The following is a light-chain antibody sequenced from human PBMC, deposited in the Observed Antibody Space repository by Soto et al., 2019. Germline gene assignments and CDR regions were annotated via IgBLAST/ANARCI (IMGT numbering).Light chain of an antibody. CDR3: QSYDSSLSGYV. CDR2: GNT. J-gene: IGLJ1*01. Sequence: QPVLTQPPSVSGAPGQRVTISCTGSSSNIGAGSAVHWYQQLPGTAPKLLIYGNTNRPSGVPDRFSGSKSGTSASLAITGLQAEDEADYYCQSYDSSLSGYVFGTGTKLTVL. CDR1: SSNIGAGSA. V-gene: IGLV1-40*01.